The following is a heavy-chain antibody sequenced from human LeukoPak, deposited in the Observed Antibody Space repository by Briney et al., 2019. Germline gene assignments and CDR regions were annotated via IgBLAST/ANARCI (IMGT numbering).Heavy chain of an antibody. Sequence: ASVKVSCKASGYSFTGYYMHWVRQAPGQGLEWMGWINPNSGGTNYAQRFQGWVTMTRDTSIYTAYMELSRLRSDDTAVYYGARSYYDSSGYYWPNRYFDLWGRGTLVTVSS. CDR2: INPNSGGT. V-gene: IGHV1-2*04. D-gene: IGHD3-22*01. J-gene: IGHJ2*01. CDR1: GYSFTGYY. CDR3: ARSYYDSSGYYWPNRYFDL.